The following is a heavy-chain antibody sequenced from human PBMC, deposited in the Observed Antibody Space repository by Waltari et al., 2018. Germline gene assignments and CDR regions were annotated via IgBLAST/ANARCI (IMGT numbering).Heavy chain of an antibody. CDR2: IYHSGST. D-gene: IGHD3-16*02. Sequence: QVQLQESGPGLVKPSETLSLTCTVSAYSISSGYYWGWIRQPPGKGLEWIGSIYHSGSTYYNPSLKSRVTIAVDTSKNQFSLKLSSVTAADTAVYYCARAGDYVWGSYRRNWFDPWGQGTLVTVSS. V-gene: IGHV4-38-2*02. CDR3: ARAGDYVWGSYRRNWFDP. CDR1: AYSISSGYY. J-gene: IGHJ5*02.